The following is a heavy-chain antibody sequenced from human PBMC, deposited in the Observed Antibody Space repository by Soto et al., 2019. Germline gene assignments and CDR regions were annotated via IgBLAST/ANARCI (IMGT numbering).Heavy chain of an antibody. D-gene: IGHD2-15*01. CDR3: ARSSHTNWPAY. V-gene: IGHV4-39*01. CDR1: EGGDSFSSNNHY. CDR2: IYYGGST. J-gene: IGHJ5*01. Sequence: PSETLSLTCTLSEGGDSFSSNNHYLVWIRQPPGKGLEWIGSIYYGGSTYYNPSLMSRATISADTSKNQFSLKVNSVTVADTAVYYCARSSHTNWPAYWGHGTPVTVS.